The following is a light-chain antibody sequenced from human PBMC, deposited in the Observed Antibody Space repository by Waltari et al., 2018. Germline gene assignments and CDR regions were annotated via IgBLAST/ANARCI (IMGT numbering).Light chain of an antibody. CDR3: KQYKTYST. Sequence: DIQMTQSPSSLSASVGDRVNITCRASQNIDMWFAWYQQKGGKAPKLLVQRASSLETGVPPSFRGSGSGTDFTLTISYLKPDDFATYYCKQYKTYSTFGQGTRLEI. J-gene: IGKJ2*01. CDR2: RAS. V-gene: IGKV1-5*03. CDR1: QNIDMW.